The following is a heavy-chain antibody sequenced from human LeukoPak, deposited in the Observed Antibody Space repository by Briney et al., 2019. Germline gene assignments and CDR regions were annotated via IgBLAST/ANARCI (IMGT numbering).Heavy chain of an antibody. CDR1: GGSISSGGYY. J-gene: IGHJ3*02. V-gene: IGHV4-61*08. D-gene: IGHD3-9*01. Sequence: SETLSLTCTVSGGSISSGGYYWSWIRQPPGKGLEWIGYIYYSGSTNYNPSLKSRVTISVDTSKNQFSLKLSSVTAADTAVYYCARDLLGYYDILTGFPAFDIWGQGTMVTVSS. CDR3: ARDLLGYYDILTGFPAFDI. CDR2: IYYSGST.